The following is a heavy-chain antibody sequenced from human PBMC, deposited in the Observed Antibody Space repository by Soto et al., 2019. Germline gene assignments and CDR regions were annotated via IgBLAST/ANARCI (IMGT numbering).Heavy chain of an antibody. CDR1: GDSISRSYW. CDR2: IYHSGST. Sequence: QVQLQESGPGLVKPSGTLSLTCAVSGDSISRSYWWSWVRQFPGKGLEWIGEIYHSGSTIYNPSLQSRVILSVDKSKNEFSLKMSSVTAADTAVYYCTSKFGQLLAVAFDIWGQGTMVTVSS. V-gene: IGHV4-4*02. CDR3: TSKFGQLLAVAFDI. J-gene: IGHJ3*02. D-gene: IGHD3-10*01.